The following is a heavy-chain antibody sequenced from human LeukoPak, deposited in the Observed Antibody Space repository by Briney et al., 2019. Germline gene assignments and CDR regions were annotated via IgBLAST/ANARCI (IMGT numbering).Heavy chain of an antibody. CDR2: IKSKTDGGTT. CDR3: AKGRGGYYPVPYYYGMDV. CDR1: GFTFSNAW. V-gene: IGHV3-15*01. D-gene: IGHD3-3*01. Sequence: PGGSLRLSCAASGFTFSNAWMSWVRQAPGKGLEWVGRIKSKTDGGTTDYAAPVKGRFTISRDNSKNTLHLQMNSLRAEDTAVYYCAKGRGGYYPVPYYYGMDVWGQGTTVTVSS. J-gene: IGHJ6*02.